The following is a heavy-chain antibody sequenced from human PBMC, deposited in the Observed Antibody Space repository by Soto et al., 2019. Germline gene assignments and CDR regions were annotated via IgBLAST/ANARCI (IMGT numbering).Heavy chain of an antibody. CDR3: ARLRFFYWPSYYYYGMYF. CDR2: TYHSGNP. Sequence: TLSLTCDVSGDTISTGGYTWAWIRQPPGKALEWIGHTYHSGNPYYNPSLKSRVIISVDRSKNQFSLKLSSVTAADTAVYYCARLRFFYWPSYYYYGMYFWGQGSKVPVSS. CDR1: GDTISTGGYT. J-gene: IGHJ6*02. V-gene: IGHV4-30-2*02. D-gene: IGHD3-9*01.